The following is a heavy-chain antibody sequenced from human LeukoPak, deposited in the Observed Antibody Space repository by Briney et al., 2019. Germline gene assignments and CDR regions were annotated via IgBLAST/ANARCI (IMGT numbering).Heavy chain of an antibody. V-gene: IGHV4-59*08. CDR1: GGSISYYY. Sequence: SETLSLTCTVSGGSISYYYWSWIRQPPGKGLEWIGHIYHSGSINYNPSFKSRVTISVDTSKNHFSLELSSVTAADTAVYYCVRPVGAAAGLDWGQGTPVTVSS. CDR3: VRPVGAAAGLD. D-gene: IGHD6-13*01. CDR2: IYHSGSI. J-gene: IGHJ1*01.